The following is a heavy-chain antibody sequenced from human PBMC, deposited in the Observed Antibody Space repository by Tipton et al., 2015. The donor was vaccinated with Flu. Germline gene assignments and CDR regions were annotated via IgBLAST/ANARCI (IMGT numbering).Heavy chain of an antibody. CDR2: IDHSGTT. D-gene: IGHD4-11*01. V-gene: IGHV4-39*07. Sequence: GLVKPSETLSLTCTISGGSISSSSFYWGWIRQSPGKGLEWIGSIDHSGTTYYNPSLKSRVTISVDTSKNQFSLKLSSVTAADTAVFYCASHSYSRGRAGHWGQGTLVTVSS. CDR3: ASHSYSRGRAGH. J-gene: IGHJ4*02. CDR1: GGSISSSSFY.